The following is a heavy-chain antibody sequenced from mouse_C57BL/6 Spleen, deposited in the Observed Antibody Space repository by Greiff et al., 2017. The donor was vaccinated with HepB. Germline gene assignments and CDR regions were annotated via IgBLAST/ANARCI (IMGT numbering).Heavy chain of an antibody. CDR2: IDPENGDT. CDR3: THLLSPY. J-gene: IGHJ3*01. D-gene: IGHD2-1*01. V-gene: IGHV14-4*01. CDR1: GFNIKDDY. Sequence: EVKLQESGAELVRPGASVKLSCTASGFNIKDDYMHWVKQRPEQGLEWIGWIDPENGDTEYASKFQGKATITADTSSNTAYLQLSSLTSEDTAVYYCTHLLSPYWGQGTLVTVSA.